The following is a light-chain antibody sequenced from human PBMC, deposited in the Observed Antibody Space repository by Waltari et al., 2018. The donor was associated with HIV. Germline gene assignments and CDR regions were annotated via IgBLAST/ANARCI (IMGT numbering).Light chain of an antibody. CDR3: QQYYRYPLS. V-gene: IGKV1-8*01. Sequence: AIRMTQSPSSLAASTGDRVIISCRASQDIENYLAWYQQKPGKAPKLLIYTVSTLQSGVPSRFSGSGYGTDFTLTISGVQSEDSAIYFCQQYYRYPLSFGGGTRVEIK. CDR2: TVS. J-gene: IGKJ4*01. CDR1: QDIENY.